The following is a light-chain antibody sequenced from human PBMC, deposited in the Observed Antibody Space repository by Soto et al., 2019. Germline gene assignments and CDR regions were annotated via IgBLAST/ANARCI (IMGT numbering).Light chain of an antibody. Sequence: DIQMTQSPSTLSSTAGDRVTITCRASQSISNWLAWYQQKPGKAPKLLIYDASSLESGVPSRFSGSGSGTEFTLTISSLQPDDFATYYCQKYNSYLWTFGQGTKVDIK. CDR1: QSISNW. V-gene: IGKV1-5*01. J-gene: IGKJ1*01. CDR3: QKYNSYLWT. CDR2: DAS.